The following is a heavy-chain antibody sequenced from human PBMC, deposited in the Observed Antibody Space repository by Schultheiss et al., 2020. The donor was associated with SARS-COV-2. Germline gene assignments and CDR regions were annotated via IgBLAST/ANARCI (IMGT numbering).Heavy chain of an antibody. D-gene: IGHD6-13*01. CDR2: ISYDGSNK. CDR3: ARGQQSPHYYYGMDV. CDR1: GFTFSSYG. V-gene: IGHV3-30*03. J-gene: IGHJ6*02. Sequence: GGSLRLSCAASGFTFSSYGMHWVRQAPGKGLEWVAVISYDGSNKYYADSVKGRFTISRDNAENTLYLQMNSLRAEDTALYYCARGQQSPHYYYGMDVWGQGTTVTVSS.